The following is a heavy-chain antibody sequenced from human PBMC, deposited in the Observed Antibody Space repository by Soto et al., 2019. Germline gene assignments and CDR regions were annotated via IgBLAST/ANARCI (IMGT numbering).Heavy chain of an antibody. J-gene: IGHJ4*02. CDR1: GGSISSSSYY. Sequence: PSETLSLTCTVSGGSISSSSYYWGWIRQPPGKGLEWIGSIYYSGSTYYNPSLKSRVTISVDTSKNQFSLKLSSVTAADTAVYYCASLDHYDISGIMGPDYWGQGTLVTVSS. CDR3: ASLDHYDISGIMGPDY. V-gene: IGHV4-39*01. D-gene: IGHD3-22*01. CDR2: IYYSGST.